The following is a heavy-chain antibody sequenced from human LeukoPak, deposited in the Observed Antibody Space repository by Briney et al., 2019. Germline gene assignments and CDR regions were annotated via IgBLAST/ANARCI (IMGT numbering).Heavy chain of an antibody. CDR1: GYIFTSYW. Sequence: GESLKISCKGSGYIFTSYWIGWVRQMPGKGLEWMGIIYPADSDTRKSPSLQGQVTISADTSLSTAYLQWSSLEASDTAMYYCVVQSNYYHGMDVWGQGTTITVSS. V-gene: IGHV5-51*01. CDR3: VVQSNYYHGMDV. CDR2: IYPADSDT. J-gene: IGHJ6*02.